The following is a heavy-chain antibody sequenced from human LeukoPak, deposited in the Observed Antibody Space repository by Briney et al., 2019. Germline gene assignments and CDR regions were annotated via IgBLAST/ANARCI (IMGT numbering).Heavy chain of an antibody. V-gene: IGHV4-39*01. CDR3: ARYVVVVTTYDY. D-gene: IGHD3-22*01. CDR1: GGSISSSSYY. CDR2: IYYSGST. J-gene: IGHJ4*02. Sequence: SETLSLTCTVSGGSISSSSYYWGWIRQPPGKGLEWLGSIYYSGSTYYNPSLKSRVTISVDTSKNQFSLKLSSVTAADTAVYYCARYVVVVTTYDYWGQGTLVTVSS.